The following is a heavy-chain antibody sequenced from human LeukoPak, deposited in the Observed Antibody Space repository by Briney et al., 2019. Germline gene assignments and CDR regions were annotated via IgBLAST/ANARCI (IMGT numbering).Heavy chain of an antibody. V-gene: IGHV3-7*02. CDR2: IKQDGSER. CDR1: GLTFSSYW. Sequence: GGSLRLSCAASGLTFSSYWMSWVRQAPGKGLEWVANIKQDGSERNYVESVKGRFTISRDNAKNSLYLQMNSLRAEDTAVYYCARAALTYYYGSSAHGWGQGTLVTVSS. D-gene: IGHD3-22*01. J-gene: IGHJ4*02. CDR3: ARAALTYYYGSSAHG.